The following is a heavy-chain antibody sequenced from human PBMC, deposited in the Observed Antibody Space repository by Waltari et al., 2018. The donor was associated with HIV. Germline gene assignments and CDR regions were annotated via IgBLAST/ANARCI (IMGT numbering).Heavy chain of an antibody. D-gene: IGHD2-8*02. CDR2: IYHGDSDT. CDR3: ATSRSTDYGTGGYFDY. V-gene: IGHV5-51*03. Sequence: EVQLVQSGAEVKKPGESLKISCKASGYSFTSYWIGWVRQMPGKGLEWMGIIYHGDSDTRHSPSFQGQVTSSADKSISAAYLQWSSLKASDTAMYYCATSRSTDYGTGGYFDYWGQGTLVTVSS. J-gene: IGHJ4*02. CDR1: GYSFTSYW.